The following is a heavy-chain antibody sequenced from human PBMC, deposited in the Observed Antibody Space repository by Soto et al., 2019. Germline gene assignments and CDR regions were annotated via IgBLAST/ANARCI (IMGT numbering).Heavy chain of an antibody. V-gene: IGHV4-59*01. D-gene: IGHD1-26*01. CDR1: GGSIDSYY. Sequence: QLQLQESGPRLVKPSETLSLTCTVSGGSIDSYYWSWLRQPPGKGLEWIGYMYYSGITNYNPSLKSRVTVSIDMSRNQFSLRLTSVTAADTAVYYCAREDTHYYIDHWGPGTLVTVSS. CDR2: MYYSGIT. CDR3: AREDTHYYIDH. J-gene: IGHJ4*02.